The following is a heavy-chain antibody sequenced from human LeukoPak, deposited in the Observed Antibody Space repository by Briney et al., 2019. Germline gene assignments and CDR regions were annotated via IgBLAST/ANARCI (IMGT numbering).Heavy chain of an antibody. V-gene: IGHV2-26*01. CDR3: GRIRREVGLSRGVYGMDV. CDR2: IFSNDEK. D-gene: IGHD2-8*01. Sequence: ESGPTLFHPPATLTLTCTVSGFSIDNARMGVSWIRQPPGKTLECLSHIFSNDEKSYRTSLKSRLTISNDTSKSQVILTMTNMGPVDTATYYCGRIRREVGLSRGVYGMDVWGQGTTVTVSS. CDR1: GFSIDNARMG. J-gene: IGHJ6*02.